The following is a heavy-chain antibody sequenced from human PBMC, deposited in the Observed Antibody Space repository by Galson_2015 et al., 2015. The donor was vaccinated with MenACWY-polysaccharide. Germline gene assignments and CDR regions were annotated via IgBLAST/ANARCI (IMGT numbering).Heavy chain of an antibody. Sequence: PALVNPTKTLTLPCTFSGFSLRTSGMCVSWIRQPPGKALEWLVLIDWDDDKYYSTSLKTRLTISKDTSKNQVVLTMTNMDPVDTATYYCARIVGATSAFDIWGQGTMVTVSS. CDR3: ARIVGATSAFDI. CDR2: IDWDDDK. D-gene: IGHD1-26*01. CDR1: GFSLRTSGMC. J-gene: IGHJ3*02. V-gene: IGHV2-70*01.